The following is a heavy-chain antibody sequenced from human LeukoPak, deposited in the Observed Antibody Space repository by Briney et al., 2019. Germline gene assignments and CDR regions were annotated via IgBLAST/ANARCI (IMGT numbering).Heavy chain of an antibody. CDR2: VYDSGTT. D-gene: IGHD1-26*01. J-gene: IGHJ4*02. Sequence: SETLSLTCSVSGGSIITYYRSWIRQTPGEGLEWIGYVYDSGTTTYNPSLTGRVTISSDTSKNQFSLNLRSVNAADTAIYYCARHGGSLGYFDYWGQGTLVTVSS. CDR3: ARHGGSLGYFDY. V-gene: IGHV4-59*08. CDR1: GGSIITYY.